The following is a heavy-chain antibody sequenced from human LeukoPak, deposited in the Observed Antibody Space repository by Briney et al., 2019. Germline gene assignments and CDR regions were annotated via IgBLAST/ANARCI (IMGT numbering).Heavy chain of an antibody. CDR2: VFYRENT. V-gene: IGHV4-39*07. CDR3: ASGPWVTPFDY. D-gene: IGHD2-21*02. Sequence: PSETLSLTCTVSGASISSTIYYWGWIRHPPGKGLEWIGSVFYRENTYYNPSLKSRVTISVDTSKNQFSLNLNSVTAADTAVYFCASGPWVTPFDYWGQGTLVPVSS. J-gene: IGHJ4*02. CDR1: GASISSTIYY.